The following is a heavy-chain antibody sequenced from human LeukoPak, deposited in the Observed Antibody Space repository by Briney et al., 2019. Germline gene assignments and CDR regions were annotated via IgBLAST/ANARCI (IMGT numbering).Heavy chain of an antibody. CDR2: ISAYNGNT. CDR1: GYTSPRSG. V-gene: IGHV1-18*04. CDR3: ARDHSWGPMDYFDY. D-gene: IGHD1-26*01. Sequence: ASVKVSSPASGYTSPRSGISWVRQAPGQGLEWMGWISAYNGNTNYAQKLQGRVTMTTDTSTSTAYMELRSLRSDDTAVYYCARDHSWGPMDYFDYWGQGTLVTVSS. J-gene: IGHJ4*02.